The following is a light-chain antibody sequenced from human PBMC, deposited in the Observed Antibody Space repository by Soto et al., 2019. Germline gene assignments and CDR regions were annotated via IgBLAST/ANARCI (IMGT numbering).Light chain of an antibody. CDR2: DVS. CDR3: SSYTSSITLVV. CDR1: SSDVGGYNY. Sequence: QSALTQPASVSGSPGQSITISCTGTSSDVGGYNYVSWYQQHPGKAPKLMIYDVSNRPSGVSNRFSDSKSGNTAPLTISGLQAEDEADYYCSSYTSSITLVVFGGGTKVTVL. V-gene: IGLV2-14*01. J-gene: IGLJ2*01.